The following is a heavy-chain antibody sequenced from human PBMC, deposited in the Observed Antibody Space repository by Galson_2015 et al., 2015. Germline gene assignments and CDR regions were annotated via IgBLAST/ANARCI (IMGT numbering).Heavy chain of an antibody. CDR1: GFTVRSHY. CDR3: ARGRGFLDFRDLYYYGMDV. CDR2: VYSGGST. D-gene: IGHD3-3*01. Sequence: AVRLSCAASGFTVRSHYRSRVRQAPGAGREGVSVVYSGGSTYYADSVKGRFTISRDNSKNTLYLQMNSLRAEDTAVYYCARGRGFLDFRDLYYYGMDVWGQGTTVTVSS. V-gene: IGHV3-53*01. J-gene: IGHJ6*02.